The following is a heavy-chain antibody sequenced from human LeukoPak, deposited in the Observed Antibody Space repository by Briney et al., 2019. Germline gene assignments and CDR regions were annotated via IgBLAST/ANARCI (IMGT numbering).Heavy chain of an antibody. Sequence: GGSLRLSCAASGFTVSSNYMSWVRQAPGKGLEWVSVIYSGGSTYYADSVKGRFTISRDNSKNTLYLQMNSLRAEDTAVYYCARGVNMVRGVIEDYWGQGTLVTVSS. CDR1: GFTVSSNY. D-gene: IGHD3-10*01. V-gene: IGHV3-66*01. CDR2: IYSGGST. J-gene: IGHJ4*02. CDR3: ARGVNMVRGVIEDY.